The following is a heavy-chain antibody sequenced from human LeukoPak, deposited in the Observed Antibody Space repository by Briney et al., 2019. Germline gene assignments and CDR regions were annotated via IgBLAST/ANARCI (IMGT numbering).Heavy chain of an antibody. V-gene: IGHV3-9*01. D-gene: IGHD2-2*01. CDR2: INWKGNDI. CDR1: GFTLYDYA. Sequence: GGSLRLSCAVSGFTLYDYAMHWVRQVPGKGLEWVSGINWKGNDIGYADSVKGRFIISRDNAKNSLFLQMNSLRDEDTALYYCAKDRRQTSEYPAFDSWGQGTLVIVSS. J-gene: IGHJ4*02. CDR3: AKDRRQTSEYPAFDS.